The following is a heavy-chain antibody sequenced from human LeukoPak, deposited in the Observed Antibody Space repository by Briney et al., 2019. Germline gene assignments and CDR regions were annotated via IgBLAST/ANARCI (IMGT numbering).Heavy chain of an antibody. D-gene: IGHD3-22*01. CDR3: ANAVSYYYDSSGYFYYFDY. Sequence: PGGSLRLSCAASGFTFSSYAMSWVRQAPGKGLEWVSAISGSGGSTCYADSVQGRLTISRDNSKNTMYLQMNSLRAEDTAVYYCANAVSYYYDSSGYFYYFDYWGQGTLVTVSS. CDR1: GFTFSSYA. V-gene: IGHV3-23*01. CDR2: ISGSGGST. J-gene: IGHJ4*02.